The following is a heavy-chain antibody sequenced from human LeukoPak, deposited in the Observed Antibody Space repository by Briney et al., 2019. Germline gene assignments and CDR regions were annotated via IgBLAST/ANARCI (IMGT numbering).Heavy chain of an antibody. V-gene: IGHV5-51*01. Sequence: GESLKISCKASGYSFNKYWIAWVRQMPGKGLEWMGIICPGDSDTRYSPSLQGQVTISVDKSISTAYLQWSSLKASDTAMYYCTRGNNENYFDWFDPWGQGTLVTVSS. J-gene: IGHJ5*02. D-gene: IGHD1-7*01. CDR2: ICPGDSDT. CDR1: GYSFNKYW. CDR3: TRGNNENYFDWFDP.